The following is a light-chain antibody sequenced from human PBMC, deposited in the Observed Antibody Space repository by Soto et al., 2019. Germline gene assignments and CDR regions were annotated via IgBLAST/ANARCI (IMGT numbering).Light chain of an antibody. Sequence: EIVMTQSPATLSVSPGERATLSCRASQSVSSNLAWYQQKPGQAPRLLIYGASTRAAGIPARFSGRGSGTEFTLTSSSLQSEDFAGYYCQQYNNWHRGTFGQGTKVEIK. V-gene: IGKV3-15*01. CDR3: QQYNNWHRGT. CDR1: QSVSSN. J-gene: IGKJ1*01. CDR2: GAS.